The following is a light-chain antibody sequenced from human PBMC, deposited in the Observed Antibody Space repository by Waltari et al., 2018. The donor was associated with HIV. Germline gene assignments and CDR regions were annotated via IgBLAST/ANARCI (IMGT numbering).Light chain of an antibody. CDR2: KAS. Sequence: DIQMTQSPSTLSASVADRSSITCRASQSIRSWLAWYQQKPGKAPKLLIYKASSLQSGVPSRFSGRGSGTEFTLTITNLQPDDFATYYCQQYNDNPYTFGQGTKLEIK. J-gene: IGKJ2*01. V-gene: IGKV1-5*03. CDR1: QSIRSW. CDR3: QQYNDNPYT.